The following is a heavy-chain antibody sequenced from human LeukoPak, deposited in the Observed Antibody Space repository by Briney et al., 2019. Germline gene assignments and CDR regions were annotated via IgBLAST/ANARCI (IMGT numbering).Heavy chain of an antibody. CDR1: GFTFSSYS. J-gene: IGHJ4*02. Sequence: PGGSLRLSCAASGFTFSSYSMNWVRQAPGKGLEWVSYISSSSTIYYADSVKGRFTISRDNAKNSLYLQMNSLRAEDTAVYYCARAEGADSFDYWGQGTLVTVSS. CDR2: ISSSSTI. D-gene: IGHD3-16*01. V-gene: IGHV3-48*01. CDR3: ARAEGADSFDY.